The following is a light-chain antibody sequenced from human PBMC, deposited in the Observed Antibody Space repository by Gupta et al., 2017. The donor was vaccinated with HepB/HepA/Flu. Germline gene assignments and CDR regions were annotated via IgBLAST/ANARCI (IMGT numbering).Light chain of an antibody. Sequence: IVMTQSPVTLSVSPGERATLSCRASQSISTNLAWYQQKPGQAPRLFIYGASTRATGIPARFSGSESGTEFSLTITSLQSEDFAVYHCQQYNNWPPTFGGGTKVEIK. CDR1: QSISTN. V-gene: IGKV3-15*01. J-gene: IGKJ4*01. CDR3: QQYNNWPPT. CDR2: GAS.